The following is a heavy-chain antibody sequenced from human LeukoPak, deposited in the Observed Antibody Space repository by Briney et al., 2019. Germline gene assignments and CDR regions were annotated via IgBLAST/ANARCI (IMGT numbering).Heavy chain of an antibody. V-gene: IGHV1-2*02. Sequence: SSVKVSCKASGYTFTGYYMHWVRQAPGQGLEWMGWINPNSGGTNYAQKFQGRVTMTRDTSISTAYMELSRLRSDDTAVYYCARDKNGIFGVVISNWFDPWGQGTLVTVSS. CDR1: GYTFTGYY. D-gene: IGHD3-3*01. CDR3: ARDKNGIFGVVISNWFDP. J-gene: IGHJ5*02. CDR2: INPNSGGT.